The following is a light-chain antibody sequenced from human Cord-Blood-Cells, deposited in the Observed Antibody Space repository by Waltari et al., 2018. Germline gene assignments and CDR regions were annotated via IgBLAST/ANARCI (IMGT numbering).Light chain of an antibody. J-gene: IGLJ1*01. CDR3: SSYAGGYV. CDR2: EVS. CDR1: SSDVGGSNY. Sequence: QSALTQPPSASGSPGQSVTISCTGTSSDVGGSNYVSWYQQHPGKAPKLMIYEVSRRPSGVTDRFSGSKSGNTASLTVSGLQAEDEADYYCSSYAGGYVFGTGTKVTVL. V-gene: IGLV2-8*01.